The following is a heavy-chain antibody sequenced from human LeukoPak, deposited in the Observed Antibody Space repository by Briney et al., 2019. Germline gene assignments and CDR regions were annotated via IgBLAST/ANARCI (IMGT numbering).Heavy chain of an antibody. V-gene: IGHV4-59*01. J-gene: IGHJ5*02. CDR1: GASISSYY. CDR2: ISKSGST. Sequence: SETLSLTCTVSGASISSYYWIWIRQPPGKALQSIGYISKSGSTNYSPSLKSRVTISVDTSKNQFSLKMSSVTAADTAVYYCARGGGSSSWFDPWGQGTLVTVSS. CDR3: ARGGGSSSWFDP. D-gene: IGHD6-13*01.